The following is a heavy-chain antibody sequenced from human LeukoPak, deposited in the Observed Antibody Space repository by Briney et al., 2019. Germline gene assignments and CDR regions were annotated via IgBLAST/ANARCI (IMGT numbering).Heavy chain of an antibody. CDR2: IIPIFGTA. J-gene: IGHJ4*02. D-gene: IGHD1-26*01. V-gene: IGHV1-69*01. Sequence: SVKVSCKASGGTCSSYAISWVRQAPGQGLEWMGGIIPIFGTANYAQKFQGRVTITADESTSTAYMELSSLRSEDTAVYYCASMNPTAGATDYWGQGTLVTVSS. CDR3: ASMNPTAGATDY. CDR1: GGTCSSYA.